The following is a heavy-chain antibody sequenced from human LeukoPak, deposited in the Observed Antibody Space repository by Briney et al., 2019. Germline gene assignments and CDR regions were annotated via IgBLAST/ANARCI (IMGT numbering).Heavy chain of an antibody. J-gene: IGHJ6*03. V-gene: IGHV3-30*02. CDR1: GFTFSSYG. CDR3: AKVSSTASHTYYYSYYMDV. Sequence: AGGSLRLSCAASGFTFSSYGMHWVRQAPGKGLEWVALIRYDGSKEYYADSVKGRFTSSRDNSKDTLYLQMNSLRAEDTAVYYCAKVSSTASHTYYYSYYMDVWGKGTTVTVSS. D-gene: IGHD6-13*01. CDR2: IRYDGSKE.